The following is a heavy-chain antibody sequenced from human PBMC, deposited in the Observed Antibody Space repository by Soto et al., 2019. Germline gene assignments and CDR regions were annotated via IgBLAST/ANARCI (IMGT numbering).Heavy chain of an antibody. V-gene: IGHV1-69*12. D-gene: IGHD6-19*01. Sequence: QVQLVQSGAEVKKPGSSVKVSCKASGGTFSSYAISWVRQAPGQGLEWMGGIIPIFGTANYAQKIQGRVTITADESTSTANMELSSLRSEDTAVYYCARQMGGWPRGTPYFDYWGQGTLVTVSS. CDR2: IIPIFGTA. CDR3: ARQMGGWPRGTPYFDY. J-gene: IGHJ4*02. CDR1: GGTFSSYA.